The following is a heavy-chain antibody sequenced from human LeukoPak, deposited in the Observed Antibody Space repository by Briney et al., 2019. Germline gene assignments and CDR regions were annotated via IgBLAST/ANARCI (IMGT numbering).Heavy chain of an antibody. CDR3: ATTYGSSWLFDY. CDR1: GGSISSSSYY. Sequence: SETLSLTCTVSGGSISSSSYYWGWIRQPPGEGLEWIGSIYYSGSTYYNPSLKSRVTISVDTSKNQFSLKLSSVTAADTAVYYCATTYGSSWLFDYWGQGTLVTVSS. CDR2: IYYSGST. J-gene: IGHJ4*02. V-gene: IGHV4-39*01. D-gene: IGHD6-13*01.